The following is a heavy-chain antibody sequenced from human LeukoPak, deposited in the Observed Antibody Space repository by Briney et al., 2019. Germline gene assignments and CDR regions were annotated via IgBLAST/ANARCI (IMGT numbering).Heavy chain of an antibody. CDR1: GFTFSSYG. Sequence: GGSLRLSCAASGFTFSSYGMHWVRQAPGKGLEWVAVIWYDGSNKYYADSVKGRFTISRDNSKNTLYLQMNSLRAEDTAVYYCAREGGYSHAFDYWGQGTLVTVSS. J-gene: IGHJ4*02. V-gene: IGHV3-33*01. CDR3: AREGGYSHAFDY. D-gene: IGHD3-22*01. CDR2: IWYDGSNK.